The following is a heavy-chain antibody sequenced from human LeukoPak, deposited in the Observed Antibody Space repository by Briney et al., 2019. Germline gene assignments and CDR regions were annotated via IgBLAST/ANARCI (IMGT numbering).Heavy chain of an antibody. Sequence: PSETLSLTCAVYGGSFSGYYWSWIRQPPGKGLEWIGEINHGGSTNYNPSLKSRVTISVDTSKNQFSLKLSSVTAADTAVYYCADSIAARPAPVDYWGQGTLVTVSS. CDR2: INHGGST. D-gene: IGHD6-6*01. V-gene: IGHV4-34*01. CDR1: GGSFSGYY. J-gene: IGHJ4*02. CDR3: ADSIAARPAPVDY.